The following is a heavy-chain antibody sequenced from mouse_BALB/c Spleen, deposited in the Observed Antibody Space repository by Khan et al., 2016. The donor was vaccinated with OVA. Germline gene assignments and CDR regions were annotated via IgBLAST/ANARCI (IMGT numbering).Heavy chain of an antibody. CDR3: ARNYDYDEGLAY. V-gene: IGHV2-2*02. CDR1: GFSLTSYG. J-gene: IGHJ3*01. CDR2: IWSGGST. D-gene: IGHD2-4*01. Sequence: QVQLKESGPGLVQPSQSLSITCTVSGFSLTSYGVHWVRQSPGKGLEWLGVIWSGGSTDFNAAFISRLSISKDNSKSQVFFKMNSLQANDTAIYYCARNYDYDEGLAYWGQGTLVTVSA.